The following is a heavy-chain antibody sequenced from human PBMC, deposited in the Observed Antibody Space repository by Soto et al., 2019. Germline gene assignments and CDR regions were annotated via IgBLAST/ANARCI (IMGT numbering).Heavy chain of an antibody. J-gene: IGHJ6*02. Sequence: SVKVSCAASGDPFITYTFIWVSQAPGQGLEWMGGIIPMFGSAAYAQKFQGRVTITADTSTSTVHMDLPSVTSDDTAVYYCARGGADSGMDVWGQGTTVTVSS. CDR1: GDPFITYT. CDR3: ARGGADSGMDV. V-gene: IGHV1-69*06. D-gene: IGHD1-26*01. CDR2: IIPMFGSA.